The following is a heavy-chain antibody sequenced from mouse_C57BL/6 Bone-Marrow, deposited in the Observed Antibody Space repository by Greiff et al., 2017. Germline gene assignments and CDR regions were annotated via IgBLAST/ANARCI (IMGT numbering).Heavy chain of an antibody. V-gene: IGHV1-50*01. CDR3: ARALYYGSTYYAMDY. CDR1: GYTFTSYW. Sequence: VQLQQPGAELVKPGASVKLSCKASGYTFTSYWMQWVKQRPGQGLEWIGEIDPSDSYTNYNQKFEGKATMTVDTSSSTAYMQLSSLTSEDSAVYYCARALYYGSTYYAMDYWGQGTSVTVSS. J-gene: IGHJ4*01. CDR2: IDPSDSYT. D-gene: IGHD1-1*01.